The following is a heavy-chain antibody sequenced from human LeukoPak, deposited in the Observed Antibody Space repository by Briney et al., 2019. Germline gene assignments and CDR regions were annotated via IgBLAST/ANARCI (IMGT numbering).Heavy chain of an antibody. CDR1: GFTFSTYA. D-gene: IGHD6-19*01. Sequence: HPGGSLRLSCAASGFTFSTYAMTWVRQAPGKGLHYVSAISIGGNTFYADSVKGRFTISRDNSKNTLYLQMSSLRVEDTAAYYCAGIVQWPKGFDHWGQGTLVTVSS. V-gene: IGHV3-23*01. CDR3: AGIVQWPKGFDH. CDR2: ISIGGNT. J-gene: IGHJ4*02.